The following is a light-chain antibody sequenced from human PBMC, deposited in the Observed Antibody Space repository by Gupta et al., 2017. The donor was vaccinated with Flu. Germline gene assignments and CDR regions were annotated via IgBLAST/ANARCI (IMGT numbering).Light chain of an antibody. CDR2: GAS. CDR1: QSVSSN. CDR3: QQYNNCPLT. Sequence: EIVMTQSPATLSVSPGERATLSCRASQSVSSNLAWYQQKPGQVPRLLIYGASTRATGIPARFSGSGSGTEFTLTISSLQSEDFAVYYCQQYNNCPLTFGGGTKVEIK. V-gene: IGKV3-15*01. J-gene: IGKJ4*01.